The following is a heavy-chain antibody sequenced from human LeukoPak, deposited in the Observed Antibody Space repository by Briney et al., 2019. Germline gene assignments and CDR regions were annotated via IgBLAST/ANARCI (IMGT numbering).Heavy chain of an antibody. CDR3: ARDPDLAWLQFLFDY. D-gene: IGHD5-24*01. CDR1: GFTFSSYA. V-gene: IGHV3-30*04. J-gene: IGHJ4*02. Sequence: GGSQRLSCAASGFTFSSYAMHWVRQAPGKGLEWVAVISYDGSNKYYADSVKGRFTISRDNSKNTLYLQMNSLRAEDTAVYYCARDPDLAWLQFLFDYWGQGTLVTVSS. CDR2: ISYDGSNK.